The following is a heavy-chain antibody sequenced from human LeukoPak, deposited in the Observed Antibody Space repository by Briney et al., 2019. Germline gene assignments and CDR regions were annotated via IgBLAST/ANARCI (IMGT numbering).Heavy chain of an antibody. J-gene: IGHJ4*02. CDR1: GYTFTDYY. CDR3: ARDFIGFWSGFDY. V-gene: IGHV1-2*02. Sequence: ASVKVSCKTSGYTFTDYYIHWVRQAPGQGFECMGFINPNSGDTNFAQKFQGRVTVTRDTSISTAYMELRRLKSDDTAVYYCARDFIGFWSGFDYWGQGSLVTVSS. CDR2: INPNSGDT. D-gene: IGHD3-3*01.